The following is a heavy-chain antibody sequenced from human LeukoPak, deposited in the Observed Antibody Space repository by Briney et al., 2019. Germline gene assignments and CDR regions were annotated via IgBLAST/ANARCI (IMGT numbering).Heavy chain of an antibody. Sequence: GGSLRLSCAASGFTFSSYAMSWVRQAPGKGLEWVSGISGSGGRTYHADSVKGRFTISRDNSKNTLYLQMNNLRAEDTAVYYCAKTDSSDYSYYFDYWGQGTLVTVSS. CDR3: AKTDSSDYSYYFDY. CDR2: ISGSGGRT. J-gene: IGHJ4*02. V-gene: IGHV3-23*01. D-gene: IGHD3-22*01. CDR1: GFTFSSYA.